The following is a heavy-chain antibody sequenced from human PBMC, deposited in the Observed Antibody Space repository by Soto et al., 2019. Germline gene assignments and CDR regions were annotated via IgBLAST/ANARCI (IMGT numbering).Heavy chain of an antibody. Sequence: QVQLAQSGAEVKKPGASVTVSCKASGYTFSSYGISWVRQAPGQGLAWVGWISVHNGYTKYATELQGRVTMTTDTSTSTAYMELRSLRSGDSAVYFCARLEHNFGPHDYWGQGTLVTVTS. CDR3: ARLEHNFGPHDY. CDR1: GYTFSSYG. CDR2: ISVHNGYT. V-gene: IGHV1-18*01. J-gene: IGHJ4*02. D-gene: IGHD1-1*01.